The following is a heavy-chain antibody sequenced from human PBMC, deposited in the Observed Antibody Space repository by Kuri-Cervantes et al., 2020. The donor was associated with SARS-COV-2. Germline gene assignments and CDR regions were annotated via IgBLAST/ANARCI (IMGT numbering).Heavy chain of an antibody. CDR1: GGSISSSSYY. D-gene: IGHD1-26*01. CDR3: ARDNILFSGSGFDY. J-gene: IGHJ4*02. Sequence: ESLKISCTVSGGSISSSSYYWSWIRQPPGKGLEWIGYFYYSGLTNYNPSLKNRVTMSVDTSKNQFSLNLSSVTAADTAVYYCARDNILFSGSGFDYWGQGTLVTVSS. V-gene: IGHV4-61*01. CDR2: FYYSGLT.